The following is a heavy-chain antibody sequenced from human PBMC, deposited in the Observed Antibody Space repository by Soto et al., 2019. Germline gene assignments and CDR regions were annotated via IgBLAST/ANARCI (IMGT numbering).Heavy chain of an antibody. CDR3: ARAVTPSEALFDY. D-gene: IGHD3-16*02. CDR1: GGSISSGGYY. J-gene: IGHJ4*02. CDR2: IYYSGST. V-gene: IGHV4-31*03. Sequence: QVQLQESGPGLVKPSQTLSLTCTVSGGSISSGGYYWSWIRQHPGKGLEWIGYIYYSGSTYYNPAPKTRVTISVDTSKNQFSLKLSSVTAADTAVYYCARAVTPSEALFDYWGQGTLVTVSS.